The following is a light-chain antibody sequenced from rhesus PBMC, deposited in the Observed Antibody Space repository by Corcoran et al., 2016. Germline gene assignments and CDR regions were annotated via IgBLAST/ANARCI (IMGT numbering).Light chain of an antibody. CDR3: QHGYGTPYS. J-gene: IGKJ2*01. Sequence: DIQMTQSPSSLSASVGDRVTITCRARENVNNYLNWYQQKPWKAPKLLIYKASTLQSGVPSRFSGSGSGTEYTFTIRSLQPEDVATYYCQHGYGTPYSFGQGAKVEVK. V-gene: IGKV1-74*01. CDR2: KAS. CDR1: ENVNNY.